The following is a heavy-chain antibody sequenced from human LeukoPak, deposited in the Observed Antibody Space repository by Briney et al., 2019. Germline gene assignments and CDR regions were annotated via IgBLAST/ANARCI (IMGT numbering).Heavy chain of an antibody. D-gene: IGHD3-22*01. Sequence: SVKVSCKASGGTFSSYAISWVRQAPGQGLEWMGGIIPIFGTANYAQKFQGRVTITTDESTSTAYMELSSLRSEDTAVYYCAKRGVVIRVILVGFHKEAYYFDSWGQGALVTVSS. CDR3: AKRGVVIRVILVGFHKEAYYFDS. J-gene: IGHJ4*02. CDR1: GGTFSSYA. CDR2: IIPIFGTA. V-gene: IGHV1-69*05.